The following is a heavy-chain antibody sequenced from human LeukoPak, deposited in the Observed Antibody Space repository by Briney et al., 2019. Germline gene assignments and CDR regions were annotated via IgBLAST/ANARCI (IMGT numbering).Heavy chain of an antibody. CDR2: IKEDGSEK. CDR3: ARDDYGWGSHPY. Sequence: SGGSLRLSCAGSGFTFSSYWMTWVRQAPGKGLEWVANIKEDGSEKSYVDSVKGRFTISRGNAKNSLYLQMNSLRAEDTAVYYCARDDYGWGSHPYWGQGTLVTVSS. J-gene: IGHJ4*02. CDR1: GFTFSSYW. V-gene: IGHV3-7*04. D-gene: IGHD3-10*01.